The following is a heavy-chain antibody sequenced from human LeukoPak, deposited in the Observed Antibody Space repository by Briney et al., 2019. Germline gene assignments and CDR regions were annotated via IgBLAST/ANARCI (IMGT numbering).Heavy chain of an antibody. CDR1: GFNFNTYP. J-gene: IGHJ4*02. CDR2: ISYDGSIR. D-gene: IGHD2-21*01. Sequence: PGGSLRLSCAASGFNFNTYPVHWVRQAPGKGLEWVAVISYDGSIRNYADSVKGRFTISRDNPKNTLYLEMNSLRVEDTAVYYCARPAYCGGDCYAQFDYWGQGILVTVSS. V-gene: IGHV3-30-3*01. CDR3: ARPAYCGGDCYAQFDY.